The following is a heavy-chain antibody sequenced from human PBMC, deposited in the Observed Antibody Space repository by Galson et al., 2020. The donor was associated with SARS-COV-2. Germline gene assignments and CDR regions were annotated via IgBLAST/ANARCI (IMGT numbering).Heavy chain of an antibody. J-gene: IGHJ3*02. D-gene: IGHD6-19*01. Sequence: SQTLSLTCAISGDSVSSDSASWNWIRQSPSRGLEWLDRTYYRSRWNIDYAVSVESRITIDTDTSKNQFSLHLNSVTPEDTAVYYCARDVAPVADAFDIWGQGTLVTVSS. V-gene: IGHV6-1*01. CDR2: TYYRSRWNI. CDR1: GDSVSSDSAS. CDR3: ARDVAPVADAFDI.